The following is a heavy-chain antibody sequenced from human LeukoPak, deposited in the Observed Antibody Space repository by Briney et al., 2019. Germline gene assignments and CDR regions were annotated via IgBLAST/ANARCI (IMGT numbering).Heavy chain of an antibody. J-gene: IGHJ3*02. D-gene: IGHD5-18*01. CDR1: GFTFSSYW. V-gene: IGHV3-7*01. Sequence: GGSLRLSCAASGFTFSSYWMSWVRQAPGKGLEWVANIKQDGSEKYYVDSVKGRFTISRDNAKNSLYLQMNSLRAEDTAVYYCAREGSYSFGDAFDIWGQGTMVTVSS. CDR3: AREGSYSFGDAFDI. CDR2: IKQDGSEK.